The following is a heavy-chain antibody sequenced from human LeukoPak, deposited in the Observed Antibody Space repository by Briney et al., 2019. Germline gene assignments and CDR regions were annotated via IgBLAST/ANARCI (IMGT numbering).Heavy chain of an antibody. CDR1: GYTFTGYY. D-gene: IGHD6-13*01. CDR2: INPNSGGT. V-gene: IGHV1-2*02. CDR3: ARAPRSRSWYGIDY. Sequence: ASVKVSCKASGYTFTGYYMHWVRQAPGQGLEWMGWINPNSGGTNYAQKFQGRVTMTRDTSISTAYMELSRLRSDDTAVYYCARAPRSRSWYGIDYWGQGSLVTVSS. J-gene: IGHJ4*02.